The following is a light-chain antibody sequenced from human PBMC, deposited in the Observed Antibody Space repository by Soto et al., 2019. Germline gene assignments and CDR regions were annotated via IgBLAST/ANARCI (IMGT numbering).Light chain of an antibody. CDR3: LQHKSYQWT. V-gene: IGKV1-17*03. Sequence: DIQMTQSPSAMSASVVDRVIITFRSSQAISNYLAWFQQKPGQAPKRLIYASSTLQSGVPSRFSGSGSGTEFSLTIDTLEPEDFATYFCLQHKSYQWTFGQGTKVDIK. CDR1: QAISNY. CDR2: ASS. J-gene: IGKJ1*01.